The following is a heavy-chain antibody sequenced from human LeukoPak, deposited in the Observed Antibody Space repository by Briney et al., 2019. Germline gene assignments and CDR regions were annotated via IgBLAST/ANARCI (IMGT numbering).Heavy chain of an antibody. CDR2: IRYDGSNK. Sequence: GGSLRLSCAASGFTLSSYGMHWVRQAPGKGLEWVAFIRYDGSNKYYADSVKGRFTISRDNSKNKLYLQMNSLRAEDTAVYYCAKGGMRGEGGELSVDYWGQGTLVTVSS. D-gene: IGHD2-21*01. V-gene: IGHV3-30*02. J-gene: IGHJ4*02. CDR1: GFTLSSYG. CDR3: AKGGMRGEGGELSVDY.